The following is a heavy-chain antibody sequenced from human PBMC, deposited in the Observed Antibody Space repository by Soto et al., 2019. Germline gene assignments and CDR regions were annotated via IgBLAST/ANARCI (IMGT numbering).Heavy chain of an antibody. V-gene: IGHV4-34*01. D-gene: IGHD1-26*01. CDR3: AREGIVGATAMGTDY. CDR1: GGSFSGYY. CDR2: INHSGST. J-gene: IGHJ4*02. Sequence: QVQLQQWGAGLLKPSETLSLTCAVYGGSFSGYYWSWIRQPPGKGLEWIGEINHSGSTNYNPSLKSRVTISVDTSKNQFSQKLSSVTAADTAVYYCAREGIVGATAMGTDYWGQGTLVTVSS.